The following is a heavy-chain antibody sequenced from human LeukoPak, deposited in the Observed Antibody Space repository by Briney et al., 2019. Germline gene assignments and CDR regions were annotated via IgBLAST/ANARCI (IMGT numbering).Heavy chain of an antibody. CDR1: GGFISSYSYH. D-gene: IGHD6-6*01. Sequence: SETLSLTCTVSGGFISSYSYHWGWLRQPPGTGLEWIGSIYYSGSTYYNPSLKSRVTISVDTSKNQFSLKLSSVTAADTAVYYCARPSAKYSSSSGYFQHWGQGTLVTVSS. CDR3: ARPSAKYSSSSGYFQH. V-gene: IGHV4-39*01. J-gene: IGHJ1*01. CDR2: IYYSGST.